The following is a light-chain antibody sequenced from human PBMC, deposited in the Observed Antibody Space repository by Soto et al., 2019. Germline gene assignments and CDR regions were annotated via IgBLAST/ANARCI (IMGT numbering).Light chain of an antibody. V-gene: IGKV3-11*01. J-gene: IGKJ5*01. CDR1: QSVSSS. CDR2: DAS. Sequence: EIVLTQSPGTLSLSPGERATLSCRASQSVSSSLGWYQQKPGQAPRLLIYDASSRAAGIPARFSGSGSGTDSTLTISSLEPEDFAVYYCQQRGNWFLTFGQGTRLEIK. CDR3: QQRGNWFLT.